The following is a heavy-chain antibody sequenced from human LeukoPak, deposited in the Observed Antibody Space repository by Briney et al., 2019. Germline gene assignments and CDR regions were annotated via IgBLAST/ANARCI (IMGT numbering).Heavy chain of an antibody. CDR3: ARGPKAYYFDSSGYVFDY. CDR2: IIPIFGTA. CDR1: GGTFSSYA. D-gene: IGHD3-22*01. V-gene: IGHV1-69*05. Sequence: ASVKVSCKASGGTFSSYAISWVRQAPGQGLEWMGGIIPIFGTASYAQKFQGRVTITTDESTSTAYMEPSSLRSEDTAVYYCARGPKAYYFDSSGYVFDYWGQGTLVTVSS. J-gene: IGHJ4*02.